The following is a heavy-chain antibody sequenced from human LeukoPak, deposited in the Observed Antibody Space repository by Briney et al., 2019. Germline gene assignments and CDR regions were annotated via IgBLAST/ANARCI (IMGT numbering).Heavy chain of an antibody. CDR2: IDHRGDT. D-gene: IGHD1-1*01. J-gene: IGHJ4*03. CDR3: ARGPTISETGYFDF. V-gene: IGHV4-34*01. Sequence: SETLSLTCAVYGGSFSRYYWSWIRQSPGKGLEWSAEIDHRGDTNYNPFVKSRVTISVDTSKNQFSLKVRSLSAADTAVYYCARGPTISETGYFDFWGQGTLVTVSS. CDR1: GGSFSRYY.